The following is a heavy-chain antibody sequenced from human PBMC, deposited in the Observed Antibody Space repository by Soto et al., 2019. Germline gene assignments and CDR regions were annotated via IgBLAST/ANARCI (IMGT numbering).Heavy chain of an antibody. CDR2: ISYDGSNK. Sequence: QVQLVESGGGVVQPGRSLRLSCAASGFTFSSYAMHWVRQAPGKGLEWVAVISYDGSNKYYADSVKGRFTISRDNSKNTLYLQMNSLRAEDTAVYYCARGNRWLKSNWFDPWGQGTLVTVSS. CDR3: ARGNRWLKSNWFDP. D-gene: IGHD5-12*01. CDR1: GFTFSSYA. V-gene: IGHV3-30-3*01. J-gene: IGHJ5*02.